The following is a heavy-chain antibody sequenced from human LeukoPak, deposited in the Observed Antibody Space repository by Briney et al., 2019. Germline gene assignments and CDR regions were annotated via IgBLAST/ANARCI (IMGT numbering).Heavy chain of an antibody. Sequence: HPGGSLRPSCAAYGFTFSSYWMRWVRQAPGKGLELVANIKQERSDKTYVDSVTRRFTISRDNAKNSLYLQMNSLRAEDTAVYYCASGLELDYWGQGTLVTVSS. CDR2: IKQERSDK. CDR3: ASGLELDY. J-gene: IGHJ4*02. CDR1: GFTFSSYW. V-gene: IGHV3-7*03.